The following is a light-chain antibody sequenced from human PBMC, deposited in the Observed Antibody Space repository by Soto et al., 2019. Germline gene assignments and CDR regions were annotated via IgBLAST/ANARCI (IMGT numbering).Light chain of an antibody. CDR3: QSYDSSLSGSI. CDR1: SSNIGAGYD. Sequence: QSALTQPPSVSGAPGQRVTISCTGSSSNIGAGYDVHWYQQLPGTAPKLLIYGNSNRPSGVPDRLSGSKSGTSASLAITGLQAEDEADYYCQSYDSSLSGSIFGGGTKLTVL. CDR2: GNS. V-gene: IGLV1-40*01. J-gene: IGLJ2*01.